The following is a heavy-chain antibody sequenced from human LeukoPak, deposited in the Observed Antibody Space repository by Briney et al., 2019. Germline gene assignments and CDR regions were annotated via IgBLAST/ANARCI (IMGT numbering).Heavy chain of an antibody. D-gene: IGHD3-22*01. CDR1: GYSISSGYY. CDR2: IYHSGST. CDR3: ATEFYYDSSGYVARGWFDP. J-gene: IGHJ5*02. V-gene: IGHV4-38-2*02. Sequence: PSETLSLTCTVSGYSISSGYYWGWIRQPPGKGLEWIGSIYHSGSTYYNPSLKSRVTISVDTSKNQFSLKLSSVTAADTAVYYCATEFYYDSSGYVARGWFDPWGQGTLVTVSS.